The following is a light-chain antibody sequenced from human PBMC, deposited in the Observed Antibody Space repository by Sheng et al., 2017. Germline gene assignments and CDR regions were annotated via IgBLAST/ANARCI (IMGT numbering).Light chain of an antibody. CDR1: NLGSES. J-gene: IGLJ2*01. CDR3: QVWHSNLDRVV. Sequence: SYVLTQPPSVSVAPGKTAKITCGGNNLGSESVNWYQQMLGQAPVLVVYDDDDRPSGIPERFSGSNSGNTATLTISRVEAGDEADYYCQVWHSNLDRVVFGGGTKLAVL. CDR2: DDD. V-gene: IGLV3-21*03.